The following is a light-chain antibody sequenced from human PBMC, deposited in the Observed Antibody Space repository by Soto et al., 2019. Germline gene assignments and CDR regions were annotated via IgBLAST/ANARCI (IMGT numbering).Light chain of an antibody. CDR2: TGS. CDR1: QGIKNW. CDR3: QQAASFPIT. V-gene: IGKV1-12*01. J-gene: IGKJ5*01. Sequence: DIQMTQSRSYVSASVGDRVTITCRASQGIKNWLAWYQQKPGKAPNLLIYTGSSLQSGVPSRFSGSGSGTDFTLTINSLQPEDFATYYCQQAASFPITFGQGTRLEIK.